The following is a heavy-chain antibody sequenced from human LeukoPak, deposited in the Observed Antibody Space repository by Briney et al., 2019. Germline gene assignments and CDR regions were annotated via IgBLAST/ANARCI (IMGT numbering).Heavy chain of an antibody. D-gene: IGHD3-9*01. V-gene: IGHV3-21*01. CDR2: IISDSAVT. CDR1: GFTFNIFS. J-gene: IGHJ4*02. Sequence: PGGSLRLSCSASGFTFNIFSMSWVRQAPGKGLEWVSSIISDSAVTHYADSVKGRFTVSRDNAKNSVYLQMSGLRVDDTGVYYCAREPMQYDTLTGFYSWGQGIPVTV. CDR3: AREPMQYDTLTGFYS.